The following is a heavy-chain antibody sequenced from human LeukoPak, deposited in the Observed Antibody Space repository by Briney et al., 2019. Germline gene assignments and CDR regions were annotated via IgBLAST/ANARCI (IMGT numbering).Heavy chain of an antibody. J-gene: IGHJ4*02. Sequence: SVKVSCKASGGTFSSYAISWVRQAPGQGLEWMGRIIPILGIANYAQKFQGRVTITADTSTSTAYMELRSLRSDDTAVYYCARDRAAVAAFVDLFDYWGQGTLVTVSS. D-gene: IGHD6-19*01. CDR1: GGTFSSYA. CDR2: IIPILGIA. CDR3: ARDRAAVAAFVDLFDY. V-gene: IGHV1-69*04.